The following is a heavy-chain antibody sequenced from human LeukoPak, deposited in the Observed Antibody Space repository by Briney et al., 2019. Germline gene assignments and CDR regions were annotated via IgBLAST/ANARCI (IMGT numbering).Heavy chain of an antibody. Sequence: PSETLSLTCSVSRGAISSSNYYWGWIRQPPGKGLEWIGNIFYSGTTYYNPSLPSLKSRVTILVDTSKNQFSLKLSSVTAADTAVYYCASIDLWTGITGTTGSRGYYFDYWGQGTLVTVSS. CDR1: RGAISSSNYY. CDR2: IFYSGTT. J-gene: IGHJ4*02. V-gene: IGHV4-39*07. D-gene: IGHD1-20*01. CDR3: ASIDLWTGITGTTGSRGYYFDY.